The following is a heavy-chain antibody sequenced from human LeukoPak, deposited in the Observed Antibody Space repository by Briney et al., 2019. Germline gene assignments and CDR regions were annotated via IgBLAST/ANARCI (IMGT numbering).Heavy chain of an antibody. CDR1: GYTFTGYY. Sequence: PLASLKVSCKASGYTFTGYYMHWVRQAPGQGLEWMGWINPNSGGTNYAQKFQGRVTMTRDTSISTAYMELSRLRSDDTAVYYCARDLLGSRTSYSSGAWDYWGRGTLVTVSS. D-gene: IGHD3-9*01. CDR2: INPNSGGT. J-gene: IGHJ4*02. CDR3: ARDLLGSRTSYSSGAWDY. V-gene: IGHV1-2*02.